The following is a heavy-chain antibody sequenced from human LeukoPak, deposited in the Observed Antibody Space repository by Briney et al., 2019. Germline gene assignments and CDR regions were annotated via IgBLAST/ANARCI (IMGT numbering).Heavy chain of an antibody. CDR3: ARDYCSSTSCLFDY. Sequence: ASVKVSCKASGYSLTGYHMHWVRQAPGQGLEWMGRINPNSGDTNYAQKFQGRVTMTRDTSISTAYMELSRLRSDDTAVYYCARDYCSSTSCLFDYWGQGTLVTVSS. V-gene: IGHV1-2*06. CDR1: GYSLTGYH. J-gene: IGHJ4*02. D-gene: IGHD2-2*01. CDR2: INPNSGDT.